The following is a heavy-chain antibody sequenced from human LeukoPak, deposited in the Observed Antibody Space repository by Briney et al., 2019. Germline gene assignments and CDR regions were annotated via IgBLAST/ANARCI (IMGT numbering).Heavy chain of an antibody. CDR1: GFTFSSIW. CDR2: TIQDGRQK. Sequence: ARSLRLSCAASGFTFSSIWMSWVRQAPRKGLEWGANTIQDGRQKNYMDSVKGRFTISTDNARNSLYLQMNSLRAEDTAMYYFYSATPDYWGQGTLVTVSS. J-gene: IGHJ4*02. CDR3: YSATPDY. V-gene: IGHV3-7*01. D-gene: IGHD2-15*01.